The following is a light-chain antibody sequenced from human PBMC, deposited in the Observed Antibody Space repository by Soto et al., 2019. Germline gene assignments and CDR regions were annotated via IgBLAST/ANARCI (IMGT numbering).Light chain of an antibody. CDR2: WAS. V-gene: IGKV4-1*01. Sequence: DIVMTQSPDSLAVSLGERANINCKSSQSVLYSSNNKNYLAWYEQRPGQPPKLLIYWASTRESGVPDLFSGSGSGTDFTLTITSLQAEDVAVYYCQQYESTPPTFGQGTKLEIK. CDR1: QSVLYSSNNKNY. CDR3: QQYESTPPT. J-gene: IGKJ2*01.